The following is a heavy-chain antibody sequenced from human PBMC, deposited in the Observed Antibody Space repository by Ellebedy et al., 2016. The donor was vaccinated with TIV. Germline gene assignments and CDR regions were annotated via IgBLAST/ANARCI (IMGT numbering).Heavy chain of an antibody. V-gene: IGHV3-66*01. J-gene: IGHJ4*02. CDR1: GFTVSSNY. D-gene: IGHD5-18*01. Sequence: GESLKISCAASGFTVSSNYISWLRQAPGKGLEWVSVIYSSGATSYADSVKGRFTISRDNSKNTLYLQMNSLRVEDTAVYYCARKYIYGFDWGQGNMVTVSS. CDR2: IYSSGAT. CDR3: ARKYIYGFD.